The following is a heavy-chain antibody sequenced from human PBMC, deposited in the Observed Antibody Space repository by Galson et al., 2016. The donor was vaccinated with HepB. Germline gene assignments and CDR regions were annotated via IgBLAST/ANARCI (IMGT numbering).Heavy chain of an antibody. D-gene: IGHD3-10*01. V-gene: IGHV4-4*02. CDR3: ANYHQPSGYYYGIDV. CDR1: GGSIRDRDW. J-gene: IGHJ6*02. CDR2: IYYTGTT. Sequence: TLSLTCAVSGGSIRDRDWWSWVRQPPGKGLEWIGTIYYTGTTWYNPSLRSRVTISVDTSRDHFSLNLNSVTAADAAVYYCANYHQPSGYYYGIDVWGQGTTVTVSS.